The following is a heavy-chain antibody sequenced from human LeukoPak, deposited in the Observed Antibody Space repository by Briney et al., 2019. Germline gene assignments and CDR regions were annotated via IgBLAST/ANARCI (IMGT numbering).Heavy chain of an antibody. V-gene: IGHV4-38-2*02. Sequence: SETLSLTCTVSGYSINSGYYWGWIRQPPGKGLEWIGSIYHSGSTYYNPSLKSRVTISVDTSKNQFSLKLSSVTAADTAVYYCARVLKGRAPFDYWGQGTLVTVSS. CDR2: IYHSGST. CDR1: GYSINSGYY. J-gene: IGHJ4*02. CDR3: ARVLKGRAPFDY.